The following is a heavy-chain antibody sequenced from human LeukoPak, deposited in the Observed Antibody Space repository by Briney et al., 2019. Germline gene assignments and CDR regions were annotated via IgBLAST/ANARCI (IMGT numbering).Heavy chain of an antibody. CDR1: GFTFSSYA. Sequence: PGGSLRLSCAASGFTFSSYAMTWVRQAPGKGLQWVSSVGGRGDSTYYADSVKGRFTISRDNSENTVYLQMDSRRAEDTAIYDCAKDWDDIRVVVAVLDYWGQGALVTATS. D-gene: IGHD2-15*01. J-gene: IGHJ4*02. V-gene: IGHV3-23*01. CDR2: VGGRGDST. CDR3: AKDWDDIRVVVAVLDY.